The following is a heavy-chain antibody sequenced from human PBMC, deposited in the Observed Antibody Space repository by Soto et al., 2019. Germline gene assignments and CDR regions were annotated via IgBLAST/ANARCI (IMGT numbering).Heavy chain of an antibody. CDR3: ARVRLEGRGQYSFSCYGLDV. Sequence: QVQLQESGPGLVKPSETLSLTCTVSGDSLSSYYWSWIRQPPGKGLEWIGYIYYSGSTNYNPSLERRVTIFLDTSKNQVSLKVSSLTAADTAVYFCARVRLEGRGQYSFSCYGLDVWGQGTTVTVSS. J-gene: IGHJ6*02. CDR2: IYYSGST. D-gene: IGHD1-1*01. V-gene: IGHV4-59*01. CDR1: GDSLSSYY.